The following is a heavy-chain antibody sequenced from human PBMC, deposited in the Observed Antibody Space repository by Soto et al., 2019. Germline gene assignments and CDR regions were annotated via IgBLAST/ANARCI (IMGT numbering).Heavy chain of an antibody. V-gene: IGHV1-69*13. Sequence: SVKVSCKASGGTFRNYAFSWVRQAPGQGLEWMGGIIPIFGKANYEQRFQGRLTITADESTSTAYMELNSLRSEDTAVYFCARDLYINWYYPLDSWGQGTLVTV. CDR2: IIPIFGKA. CDR3: ARDLYINWYYPLDS. J-gene: IGHJ4*02. D-gene: IGHD1-7*01. CDR1: GGTFRNYA.